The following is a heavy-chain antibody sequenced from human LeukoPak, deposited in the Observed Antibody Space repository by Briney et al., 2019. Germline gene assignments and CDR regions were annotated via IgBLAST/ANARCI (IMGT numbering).Heavy chain of an antibody. CDR3: ARDLKGIATTTGPDY. CDR2: IIPILGIA. CDR1: GGTFSSYA. V-gene: IGHV1-69*04. Sequence: SVKVSCKASGGTFSSYAISWVRQAPGQGLEWMGRIIPILGIANYAQKFQGRGTITADKSTSTAYMELSSLRSEDTAVYYCARDLKGIATTTGPDYWGQGTLVTVSS. J-gene: IGHJ4*02. D-gene: IGHD5-24*01.